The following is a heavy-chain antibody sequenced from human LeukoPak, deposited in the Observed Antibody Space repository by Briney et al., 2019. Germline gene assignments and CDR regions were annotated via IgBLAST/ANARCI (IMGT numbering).Heavy chain of an antibody. Sequence: GGSLRLSCAASGFTFSDYSMNWVRQAPGKGLEWVSSISSSSSYIYYADSVKGRFTISRDNAKNSLYLQMNSLRAEDTAVYYCAAIPAYYDFWSGYYFDYWGQGTLVTVSS. D-gene: IGHD3-3*01. J-gene: IGHJ4*02. V-gene: IGHV3-21*01. CDR3: AAIPAYYDFWSGYYFDY. CDR1: GFTFSDYS. CDR2: ISSSSSYI.